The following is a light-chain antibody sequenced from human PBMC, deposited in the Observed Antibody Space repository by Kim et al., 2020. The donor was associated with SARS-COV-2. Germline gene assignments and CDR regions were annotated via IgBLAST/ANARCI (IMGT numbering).Light chain of an antibody. J-gene: IGLJ3*02. V-gene: IGLV1-36*01. CDR1: SSNIGNND. CDR2: YDD. Sequence: QSVLTQPPSVSEAPRQRVTISCSGSSSNIGNNDVSWHQQVPGKAPILLIYYDDLLPSGVSDRFSGSKSGTSASLAISGLQSEDEADYYCATWDDSLNGLVFGGGTQLTVL. CDR3: ATWDDSLNGLV.